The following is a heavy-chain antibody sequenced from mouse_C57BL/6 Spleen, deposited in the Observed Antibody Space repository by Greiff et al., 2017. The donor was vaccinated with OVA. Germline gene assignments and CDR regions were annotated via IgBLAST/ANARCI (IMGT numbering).Heavy chain of an antibody. CDR3: ARSLYGVFDY. CDR2: INPSTGGT. Sequence: EVQLQQSGPELVKPGASVKISCKASGYSFTGYYMNWVKQSPEKSLEWIGEINPSTGGTTYNQKFKAKATLTVDKSSSTAYMQLKSLTSEDSAVYYCARSLYGVFDYWGQGTTLTVSS. V-gene: IGHV1-42*01. D-gene: IGHD1-1*02. J-gene: IGHJ2*01. CDR1: GYSFTGYY.